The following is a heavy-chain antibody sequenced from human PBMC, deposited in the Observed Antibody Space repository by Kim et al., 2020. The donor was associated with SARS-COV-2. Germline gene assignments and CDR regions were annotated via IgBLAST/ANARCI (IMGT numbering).Heavy chain of an antibody. D-gene: IGHD4-4*01. Sequence: SETLSLTCTVSGYSISSGYYWGWIRQPPGKGLEWIGSIYHSGSTYYNPSLKSRVTISVDTSKNQFSLKLSSVTAADTAVYYCARAVSSMTTSVAAVYYFDYWGQGTLVTVSS. CDR2: IYHSGST. J-gene: IGHJ4*02. V-gene: IGHV4-38-2*02. CDR1: GYSISSGYY. CDR3: ARAVSSMTTSVAAVYYFDY.